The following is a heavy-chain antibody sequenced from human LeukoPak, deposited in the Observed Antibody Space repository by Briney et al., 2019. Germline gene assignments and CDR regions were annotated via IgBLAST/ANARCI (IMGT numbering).Heavy chain of an antibody. D-gene: IGHD2-2*01. CDR3: ARPIVVPAADYYYYYGMDV. V-gene: IGHV3-30-3*01. CDR1: GFTFSSYA. CDR2: ISYDGSNK. J-gene: IGHJ6*02. Sequence: PGGSLRLSCAASGFTFSSYAMHWVRQAPGKGLEWVAVISYDGSNKYYADSVKGRFTISRDNSKNTLYLQMNSLRAEDTAVYYCARPIVVPAADYYYYYGMDVWGQGTTVTVSS.